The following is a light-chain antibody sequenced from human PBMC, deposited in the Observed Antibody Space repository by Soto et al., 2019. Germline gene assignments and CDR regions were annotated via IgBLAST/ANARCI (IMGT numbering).Light chain of an antibody. CDR3: QQYDQWPIT. CDR1: QSVTSN. CDR2: GAS. J-gene: IGKJ5*01. V-gene: IGKV3-15*01. Sequence: EILMTQSPATLSVSPGERVTLSCRASQSVTSNLAWYQQKPGQAPRLLIYGASARALGIPDRFSGSGSGTESSFTVTSLQSEDFAVYYCQQYDQWPITFGQGTRLEIK.